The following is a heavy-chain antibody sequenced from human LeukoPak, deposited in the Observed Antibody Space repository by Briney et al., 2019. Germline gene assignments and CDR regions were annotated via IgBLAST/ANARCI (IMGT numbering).Heavy chain of an antibody. D-gene: IGHD3-10*01. V-gene: IGHV3-11*01. J-gene: IGHJ4*02. Sequence: GGSLSLSCAASGFTFSEYYMSWIRQAPGKGLEWVSYISSSGSTTYYADSVKGRFTISRDNAKNSLYLQMNSLRAEDTAVYYCAREMDGPYGSESPLDYWGQGTLVTVSS. CDR2: ISSSGSTT. CDR3: AREMDGPYGSESPLDY. CDR1: GFTFSEYY.